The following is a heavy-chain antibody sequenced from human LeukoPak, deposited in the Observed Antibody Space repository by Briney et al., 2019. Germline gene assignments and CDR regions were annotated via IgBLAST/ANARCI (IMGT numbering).Heavy chain of an antibody. V-gene: IGHV4-34*01. CDR1: GGSFSDYS. CDR3: ARGGWNFVAAYAH. Sequence: SETLSLTCAVYGGSFSDYSWNWIRQPPGKGLEWIGEIIHSGSTKYKPSLKSRVTISVDTSKNQFSLKLSSVTAADAAVYYCARGGWNFVAAYAHWGQGTLVTVSS. J-gene: IGHJ4*02. CDR2: IIHSGST. D-gene: IGHD1-7*01.